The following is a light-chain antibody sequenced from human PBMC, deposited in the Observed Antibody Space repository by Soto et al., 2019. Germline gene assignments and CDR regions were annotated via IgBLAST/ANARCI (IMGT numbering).Light chain of an antibody. J-gene: IGLJ1*01. Sequence: QSVLTQPASVSGSPGQSITISCTGTSSDVGGYNYVSWYQQNPGKAPKLMIYEVSNRPSGVSNRFSGSKSGNMASLTTSGLQAEDEADYYCSSYTINRTYVFGTGTKATVL. CDR2: EVS. CDR3: SSYTINRTYV. V-gene: IGLV2-14*01. CDR1: SSDVGGYNY.